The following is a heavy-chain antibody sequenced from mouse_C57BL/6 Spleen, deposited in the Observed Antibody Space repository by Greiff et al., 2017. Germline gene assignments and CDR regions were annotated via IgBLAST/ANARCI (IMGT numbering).Heavy chain of an antibody. V-gene: IGHV3-6*01. J-gene: IGHJ2*01. CDR3: ARVTSIYDGYYLDY. D-gene: IGHD2-3*01. CDR1: GYSITSGYY. Sequence: DVKLVESGPGLVKPSQSLSLTCSVTGYSITSGYYWNWIRQFPGNKLEWMGYISYDGSNNYNPSLKNRISITRDTSKNQFFLKLNSVTTEDTATYYCARVTSIYDGYYLDYWGQGTTLTVSS. CDR2: ISYDGSN.